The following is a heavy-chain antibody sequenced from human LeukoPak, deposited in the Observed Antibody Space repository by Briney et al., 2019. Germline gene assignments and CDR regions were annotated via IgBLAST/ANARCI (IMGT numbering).Heavy chain of an antibody. CDR1: GGSFSGYY. V-gene: IGHV4-34*01. D-gene: IGHD3-3*01. CDR2: INHSGST. J-gene: IGHJ4*02. Sequence: SETLSLTCAVYGGSFSGYYWSWIRQPPGKGLEWIGEINHSGSTNYNPSLKSRVTISVDTSKNQFSLKLSSVTAADTAVYYCASYNYDFWSGYEYWGQGTLVTVSS. CDR3: ASYNYDFWSGYEY.